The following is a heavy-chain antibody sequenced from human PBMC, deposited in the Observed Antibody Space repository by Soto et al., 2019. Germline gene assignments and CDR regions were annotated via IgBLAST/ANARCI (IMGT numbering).Heavy chain of an antibody. Sequence: ASVKVSCKASGYTFTGYYMHWVRQAPGQGLEWMGWINPNSGGTNYAQKFQGRVTMTRDTSISTAYMELSRLRSDDTAVYYCARNGLPDYDILTGHLGYYGMDVWGQGTTVTVSS. V-gene: IGHV1-2*02. D-gene: IGHD3-9*01. CDR1: GYTFTGYY. CDR3: ARNGLPDYDILTGHLGYYGMDV. J-gene: IGHJ6*02. CDR2: INPNSGGT.